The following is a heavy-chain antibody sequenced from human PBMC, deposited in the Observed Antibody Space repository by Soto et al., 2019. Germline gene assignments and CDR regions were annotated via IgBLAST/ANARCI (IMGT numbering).Heavy chain of an antibody. J-gene: IGHJ6*03. CDR1: GDTFSTHT. CDR3: ARDQYCSVSTCFGYPDV. D-gene: IGHD2-15*01. V-gene: IGHV1-69*08. CDR2: IIPLLGMT. Sequence: HVQLLQSGAEVKKPGSSVKVSCHASGDTFSTHTITWVRQAPGQGLEWVGRIIPLLGMTDYAQRFQGRITLTADKSTSTAYLVLSGLRPEDTALYYCARDQYCSVSTCFGYPDVRGTGTAVTVSS.